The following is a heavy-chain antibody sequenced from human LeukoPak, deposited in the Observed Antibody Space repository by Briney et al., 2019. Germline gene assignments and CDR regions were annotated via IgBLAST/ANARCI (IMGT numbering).Heavy chain of an antibody. Sequence: PSETLSLTCTASGGSIGSRYWSWIRQPPGKGLEWIGYVYYSGITSYNPSLRSRVTISIDTSKNQFSLKLNSVSTADTAVYYCARAWGWEVTFDIWGQGTMVTVSS. V-gene: IGHV4-59*11. CDR3: ARAWGWEVTFDI. CDR1: GGSIGSRY. CDR2: VYYSGIT. J-gene: IGHJ3*02. D-gene: IGHD7-27*01.